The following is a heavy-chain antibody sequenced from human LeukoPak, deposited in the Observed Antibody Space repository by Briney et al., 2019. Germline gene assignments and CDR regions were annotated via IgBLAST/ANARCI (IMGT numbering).Heavy chain of an antibody. CDR2: IWYDGSNK. J-gene: IGHJ4*02. D-gene: IGHD3-22*01. V-gene: IGHV3-33*06. CDR3: AKDNQPAYYYDSSGYTFDY. CDR1: GFTFSSYG. Sequence: GGSLRLSCAASGFTFSSYGMHWVRQAPGKGLEWVAVIWYDGSNKYYADSVKGRFTISRDNSKNTLYLQMNSLRAEDTAVYYCAKDNQPAYYYDSSGYTFDYWGQGTLVTVSS.